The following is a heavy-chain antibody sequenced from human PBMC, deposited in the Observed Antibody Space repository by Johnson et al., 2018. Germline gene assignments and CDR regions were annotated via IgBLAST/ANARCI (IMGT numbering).Heavy chain of an antibody. CDR1: GGSISSSNW. Sequence: QVQLQESGPGLVKSSGTLSLTCVVSGGSISSSNWWSWVRQPPGKGLEWIGELYHSGNTNYNPSLKRRVIISLDNSKNQFSLKLSSVTAADTAIYYCASLRGDAFDIWGQGTMVTVSS. V-gene: IGHV4-4*02. CDR3: ASLRGDAFDI. D-gene: IGHD3-10*01. J-gene: IGHJ3*02. CDR2: LYHSGNT.